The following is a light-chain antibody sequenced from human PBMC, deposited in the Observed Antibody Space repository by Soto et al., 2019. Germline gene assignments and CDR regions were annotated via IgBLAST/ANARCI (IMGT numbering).Light chain of an antibody. Sequence: QSALTQPASVSGSPGQSITISCTGTSSDVGGYNYVSWYQQHPGKAPKLMMFGVSDRPSGVSSRFSGSKSGNTASLTISGLQAEDEADYYCSSYMSGSARVVFGGGTKLTVL. V-gene: IGLV2-14*03. CDR2: GVS. CDR3: SSYMSGSARVV. J-gene: IGLJ2*01. CDR1: SSDVGGYNY.